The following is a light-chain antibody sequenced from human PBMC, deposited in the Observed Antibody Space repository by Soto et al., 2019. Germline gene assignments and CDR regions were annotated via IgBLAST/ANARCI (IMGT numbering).Light chain of an antibody. V-gene: IGLV2-11*01. CDR3: CSYAGEYKYV. CDR2: DVN. Sequence: SGLTQPRAVPGSPGQSVTISCTGSSRDVGAYNFASWYQQHPGAAPKLLIHDVNKRPPGVPDRFSASKSGNTASLTISGLQAEDEADYYCCSYAGEYKYVFGSGTKVTVL. J-gene: IGLJ1*01. CDR1: SRDVGAYNF.